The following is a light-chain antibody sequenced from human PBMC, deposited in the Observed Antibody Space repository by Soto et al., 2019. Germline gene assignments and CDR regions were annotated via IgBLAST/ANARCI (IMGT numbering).Light chain of an antibody. V-gene: IGKV1-6*01. J-gene: IGKJ1*01. CDR1: QNIVNY. CDR2: AAS. CDR3: LQNYNYPRT. Sequence: QMTQSPSSPASSVGGRVTITCRASQNIVNYLNWYQRKPGKAPQLLIYAASSLQSGVPSRFSGSGSGTEFTLTISSLQPDDFATYYCLQNYNYPRTFGQGTKVDIK.